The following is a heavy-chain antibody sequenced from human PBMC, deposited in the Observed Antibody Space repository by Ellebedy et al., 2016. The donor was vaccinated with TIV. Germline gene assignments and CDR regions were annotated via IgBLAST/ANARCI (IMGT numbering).Heavy chain of an antibody. V-gene: IGHV4-39*01. J-gene: IGHJ5*02. Sequence: SETLSLXCTVSGGSISSSSYYWGWIRQPPGKGLEWIGSIYYSGSTYYNPSLKSRVTISVDMSKNQFSLKLSSVTAADTAVYYCARRVVPAAINANWFDPWGQGTLVTVSS. D-gene: IGHD2-2*01. CDR3: ARRVVPAAINANWFDP. CDR2: IYYSGST. CDR1: GGSISSSSYY.